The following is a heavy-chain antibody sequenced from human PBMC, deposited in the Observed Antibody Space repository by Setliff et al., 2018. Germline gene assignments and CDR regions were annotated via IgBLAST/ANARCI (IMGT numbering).Heavy chain of an antibody. Sequence: GASVKVSCKASGYTFTNYGVSWVRQAPGQGLEWMGWLSASNGNGNNAQKFQGRVTMTTDTSTSTAYMELRSLGSDDTAVYYCARDSPTVVTHLRVFEIWGQGTRVTVSS. J-gene: IGHJ3*02. CDR1: GYTFTNYG. CDR3: ARDSPTVVTHLRVFEI. CDR2: LSASNGNG. D-gene: IGHD4-17*01. V-gene: IGHV1-18*01.